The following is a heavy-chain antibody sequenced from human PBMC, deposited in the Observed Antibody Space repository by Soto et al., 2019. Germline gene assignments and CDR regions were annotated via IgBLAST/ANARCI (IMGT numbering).Heavy chain of an antibody. V-gene: IGHV3-15*07. Sequence: EVQLVESGGGLVQPGGSLRLSCAVSGFTFSKVWMNWVRQAPGKGLEWVGRIKSKTDGGTTDYAAAVKGRFTITRDDSKDTLYLQMNSLKTEDTAVYFCTTGRDDLLYWGQGTLVTVSS. J-gene: IGHJ4*02. CDR2: IKSKTDGGTT. CDR1: GFTFSKVW. D-gene: IGHD1-1*01. CDR3: TTGRDDLLY.